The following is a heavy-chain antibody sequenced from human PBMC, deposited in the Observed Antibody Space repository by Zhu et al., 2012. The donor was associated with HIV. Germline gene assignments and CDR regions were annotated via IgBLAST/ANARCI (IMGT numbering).Heavy chain of an antibody. CDR1: GGSFRGYY. D-gene: IGHD3-9*01. CDR3: ARHSRYDTVTGWGPNFDF. CDR2: IEQWWKH. J-gene: IGHJ4*01. Sequence: QVQLQQWGAGLLKPSETLSLTCAVYGGSFRGYYWSWIRQSPEKGLEWIGEIEQWWKHRLHPVPQESSHHFSRQVQEPILPESDLCVRADTAVYYCARHSRYDTVTGWGPNFDFSG. V-gene: IGHV4-34*01.